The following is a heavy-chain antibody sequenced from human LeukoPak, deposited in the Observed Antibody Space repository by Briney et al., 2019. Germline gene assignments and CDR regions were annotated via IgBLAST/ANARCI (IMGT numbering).Heavy chain of an antibody. D-gene: IGHD5-18*01. Sequence: PSETLSLTCTVSGGSISSSSYYWGWIRQPPGKGLEWIGSIYYTGSTYYNPSLKSRVTISVDTSKNQFSLKLSSVTAADTAVYYCARDGGGYSYDYWGQGTLVTVSS. CDR3: ARDGGGYSYDY. CDR2: IYYTGST. J-gene: IGHJ4*02. V-gene: IGHV4-39*07. CDR1: GGSISSSSYY.